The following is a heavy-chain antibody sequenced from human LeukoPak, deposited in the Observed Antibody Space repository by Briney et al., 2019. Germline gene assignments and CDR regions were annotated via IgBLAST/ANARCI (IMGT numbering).Heavy chain of an antibody. D-gene: IGHD3-9*01. CDR2: IYSGGST. CDR1: GFTVSSND. V-gene: IGHV3-53*01. CDR3: ARGLRYDILTGYGSQNPYYFDY. J-gene: IGHJ4*02. Sequence: GGSLRLSCAASGFTVSSNDMSWVRQAPGKGLEWVSVIYSGGSTYYADSVEGRFTISRDNSKNTLYLQMNSLRAEDTAVYYCARGLRYDILTGYGSQNPYYFDYWGQGTLVTVSS.